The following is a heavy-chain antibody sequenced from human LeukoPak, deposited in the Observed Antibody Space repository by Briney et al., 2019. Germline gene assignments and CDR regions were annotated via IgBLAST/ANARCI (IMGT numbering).Heavy chain of an antibody. CDR2: IIPILGIA. D-gene: IGHD4-23*01. V-gene: IGHV1-69*02. J-gene: IGHJ3*02. Sequence: ASVKVSCEASGGTFSSYTISWVRQAPGQGLEWMGRIIPILGIANYAQKFQGRVTITADKSTSTAYMGLSSLRSEDTAVYYCARAPGLTTVVMGAFDIWGQGTMVTVSS. CDR1: GGTFSSYT. CDR3: ARAPGLTTVVMGAFDI.